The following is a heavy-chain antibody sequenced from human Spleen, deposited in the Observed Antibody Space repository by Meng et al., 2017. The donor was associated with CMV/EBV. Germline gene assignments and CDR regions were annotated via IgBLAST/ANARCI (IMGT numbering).Heavy chain of an antibody. J-gene: IGHJ5*02. CDR3: ARGGYCTSASCSPANFDP. Sequence: ASVKVSCKASGYTFTSYAINWVRQATGQGLEWMGWMNPNSGYTDYAEVFLGRVTMTRDTSIITAYMELSSLRSEDTAVYYCARGGYCTSASCSPANFDPWGQGTLVTVSS. CDR1: GYTFTSYA. CDR2: MNPNSGYT. D-gene: IGHD2-2*01. V-gene: IGHV1-8*01.